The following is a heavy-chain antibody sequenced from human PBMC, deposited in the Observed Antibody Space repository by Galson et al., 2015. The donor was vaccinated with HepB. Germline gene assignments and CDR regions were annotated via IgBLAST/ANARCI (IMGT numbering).Heavy chain of an antibody. CDR1: GFTFSSYA. V-gene: IGHV3-23*01. CDR2: ISGSGGST. Sequence: SLRLSCAASGFTFSSYAMSWVRQAPGKGLEWVSAISGSGGSTYYADSVKGRFTISRDNSKNTLYLQMNSLRAEDTAVYYCAKPYYYGSGSYIPVPFFDYWGQGTLVTVSS. J-gene: IGHJ4*02. CDR3: AKPYYYGSGSYIPVPFFDY. D-gene: IGHD3-10*01.